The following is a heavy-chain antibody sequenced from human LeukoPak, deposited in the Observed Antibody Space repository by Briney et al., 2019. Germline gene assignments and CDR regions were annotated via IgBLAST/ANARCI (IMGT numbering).Heavy chain of an antibody. Sequence: GSLRLSCVGSGLTFSQYGVSWVRQAPGKGLEWVSGISGSGNRTYYVDSVKGRFSISRDNSKNTAYLQMNSLRAEDTAVYYCAKASRVAVAGGRFDYWGQGTLVTVSS. CDR1: GLTFSQYG. D-gene: IGHD6-19*01. CDR2: ISGSGNRT. CDR3: AKASRVAVAGGRFDY. J-gene: IGHJ4*02. V-gene: IGHV3-23*01.